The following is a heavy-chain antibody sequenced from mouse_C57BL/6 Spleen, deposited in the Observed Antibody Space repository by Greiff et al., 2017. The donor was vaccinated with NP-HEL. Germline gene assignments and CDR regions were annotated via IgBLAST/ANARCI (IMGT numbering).Heavy chain of an antibody. V-gene: IGHV1-7*01. CDR1: GYTFTSYW. Sequence: VQLQQSGAELAKPGASVKLSCKASGYTFTSYWMHWVKQRPGQGLEWIGYINPSSGYTKYNQKFKDKATLTADKSSSTAYMQLSSLTYEDSAVYYCASFSSATVVEDYAMDYWDQGTPVTVSS. D-gene: IGHD1-1*01. CDR2: INPSSGYT. CDR3: ASFSSATVVEDYAMDY. J-gene: IGHJ4*01.